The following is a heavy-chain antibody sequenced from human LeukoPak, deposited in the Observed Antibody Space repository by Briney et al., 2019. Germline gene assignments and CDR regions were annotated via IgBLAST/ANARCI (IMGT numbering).Heavy chain of an antibody. J-gene: IGHJ6*02. Sequence: GGSLRLSCAASGFTFSGSAMHWVRQASGKGLEWVGRIRSKANSYATAYVASVKGRFTISRDDSKNTAYLQMNSLKTEDTAVYYCTSVPASGPRWYYGMDVWGQGTTVTVSS. CDR1: GFTFSGSA. D-gene: IGHD4-23*01. CDR3: TSVPASGPRWYYGMDV. CDR2: IRSKANSYAT. V-gene: IGHV3-73*01.